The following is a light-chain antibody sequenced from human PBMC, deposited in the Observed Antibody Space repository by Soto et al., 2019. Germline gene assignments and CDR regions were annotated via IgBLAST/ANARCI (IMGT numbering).Light chain of an antibody. Sequence: IVLTQSPGTLSLSPGERATLSCRTSESIGNNYLAWFQQRPGQAPRLLIYGASIRATDISGRFGGHGSGTDFTLTINRLEPEDSAVYYCQQYGGSPWTFGQGTKVDIK. V-gene: IGKV3-20*01. CDR3: QQYGGSPWT. J-gene: IGKJ1*01. CDR2: GAS. CDR1: ESIGNNY.